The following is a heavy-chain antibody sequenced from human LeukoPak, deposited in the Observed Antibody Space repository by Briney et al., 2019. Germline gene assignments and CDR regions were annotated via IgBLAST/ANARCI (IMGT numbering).Heavy chain of an antibody. D-gene: IGHD3-16*01. CDR3: ARERPQGDFDY. Sequence: PGGSLRLSCAASGFTFSSYSMTWVRQAPGKGLEWVSSISSSSSYIYYADSVKGRFTISRDNAKNSLYLQMSSLRAEDTAVYYCARERPQGDFDYWGQGTLVTVSS. CDR1: GFTFSSYS. V-gene: IGHV3-21*01. J-gene: IGHJ4*02. CDR2: ISSSSSYI.